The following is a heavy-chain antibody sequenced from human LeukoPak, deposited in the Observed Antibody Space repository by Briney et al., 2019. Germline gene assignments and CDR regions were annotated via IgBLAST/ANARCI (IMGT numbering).Heavy chain of an antibody. V-gene: IGHV3-23*01. CDR1: GFTFSSHA. J-gene: IGHJ4*02. CDR3: ATRNYYDSRGYYYYYFDF. CDR2: ISSSGDAT. D-gene: IGHD3-22*01. Sequence: PGGSLRLSCAVSGFTFSSHAMSWVRQAPGKGLEWLPGISSSGDATSHADSVRGRFSISRDNSRNTLYLQINSLRVEDTAAYYCATRNYYDSRGYYYYYFDFWGQGTLVTVSS.